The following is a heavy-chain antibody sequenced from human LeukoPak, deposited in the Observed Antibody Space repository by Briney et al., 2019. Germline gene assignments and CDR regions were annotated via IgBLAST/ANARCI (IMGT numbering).Heavy chain of an antibody. Sequence: ASVKVSCKASGYIFTSYEINWVRQAPGQGLEWMGWMNPNSANTGYGQNFQGRVTMTWNTSISTAYMELSSLRSEDTAAYFCARADMAYFDYWGQGTLVTVSS. J-gene: IGHJ4*02. V-gene: IGHV1-8*01. D-gene: IGHD5-24*01. CDR3: ARADMAYFDY. CDR2: MNPNSANT. CDR1: GYIFTSYE.